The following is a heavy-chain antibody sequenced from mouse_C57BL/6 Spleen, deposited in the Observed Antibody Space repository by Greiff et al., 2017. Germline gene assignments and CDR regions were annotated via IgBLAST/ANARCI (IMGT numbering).Heavy chain of an antibody. Sequence: EVKLQQSGPELVKPGASVKISCKASGYTFTDYYMTWVKQSHGKSLEWIGDINPNNGGTSYNQKFKGKATLTVDKSSSTAYMELRSLTSEDSAVYYCARSERWLLRPYYYAMDYWGQGTSVTVSS. J-gene: IGHJ4*01. D-gene: IGHD2-3*01. CDR1: GYTFTDYY. CDR3: ARSERWLLRPYYYAMDY. V-gene: IGHV1-26*01. CDR2: INPNNGGT.